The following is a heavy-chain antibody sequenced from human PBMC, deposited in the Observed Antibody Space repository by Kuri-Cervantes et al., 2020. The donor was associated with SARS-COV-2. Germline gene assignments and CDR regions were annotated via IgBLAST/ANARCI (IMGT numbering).Heavy chain of an antibody. J-gene: IGHJ4*02. CDR1: GGSISSSSYY. Sequence: GSLRLSCTVSGGSISSSSYYWGWVRQPPGKGLEWIGSIYYSGSTYYNLSLKSRVTISVDTSKNQFSLKLSSVTAADTAVYYCARQDTYYYDSSGPFDYWGQGTLVTVSS. CDR2: IYYSGST. D-gene: IGHD3-22*01. CDR3: ARQDTYYYDSSGPFDY. V-gene: IGHV4-39*01.